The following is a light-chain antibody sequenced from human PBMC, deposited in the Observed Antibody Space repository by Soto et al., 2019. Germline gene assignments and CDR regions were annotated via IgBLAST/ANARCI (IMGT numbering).Light chain of an antibody. J-gene: IGKJ2*01. Sequence: DIQMTQSPSSLSASVGDRVTITCRASQTIAMYVNWFQQKPGKAPKPLIYTTSSLQSGVPPRFSGSGSETEFTRTISRLQPEDSATYYCQQSFTTPYTFGQGTKLEIK. CDR2: TTS. CDR1: QTIAMY. V-gene: IGKV1-39*01. CDR3: QQSFTTPYT.